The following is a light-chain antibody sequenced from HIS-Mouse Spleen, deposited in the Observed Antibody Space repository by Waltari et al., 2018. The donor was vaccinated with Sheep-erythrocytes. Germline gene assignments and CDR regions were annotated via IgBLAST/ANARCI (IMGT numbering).Light chain of an antibody. CDR3: CSYAGSYNHV. CDR2: DVS. V-gene: IGLV2-11*01. Sequence: QSALTQPRSVSGSPGQSVTIPCPGTSSDVGGSNYVPWYQQHPCTAPKLMSYDVSKRPSGVPDRFSGSKSGNTASLTISGLQAEDEADYYCCSYAGSYNHVFATGTKVTVL. CDR1: SSDVGGSNY. J-gene: IGLJ1*01.